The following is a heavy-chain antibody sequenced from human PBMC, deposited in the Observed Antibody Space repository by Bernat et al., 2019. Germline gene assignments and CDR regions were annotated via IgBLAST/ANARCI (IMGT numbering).Heavy chain of an antibody. Sequence: EVQLVESGGGLVQPGGSLRLSCAASGFTFSSNWMNWVRQAPGKGLAWVSRINSDGSATNYADSVKGRFTISRDNADNTLYLQMNSLRTEDTAVYYCVRAVTGTFDYWGQGTLVTVSS. CDR2: INSDGSAT. CDR3: VRAVTGTFDY. V-gene: IGHV3-74*01. J-gene: IGHJ4*02. D-gene: IGHD2-21*02. CDR1: GFTFSSNW.